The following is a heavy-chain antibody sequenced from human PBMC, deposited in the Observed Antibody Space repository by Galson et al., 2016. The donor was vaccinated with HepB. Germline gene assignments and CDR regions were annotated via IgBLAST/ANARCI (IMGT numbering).Heavy chain of an antibody. CDR3: SKDFSREVYGSSGP. J-gene: IGHJ5*02. D-gene: IGHD3-22*01. CDR2: IMHSGATT. CDR1: GFIFSIYA. V-gene: IGHV3-23*01. Sequence: SLRLSCAASGFIFSIYAMNWVRQAPGKGLEWVSTIMHSGATTYYADSVRGRFTVSRDNFRNTLYLQMNNLRPEDTAVYYCSKDFSREVYGSSGPWGQGALVTVST.